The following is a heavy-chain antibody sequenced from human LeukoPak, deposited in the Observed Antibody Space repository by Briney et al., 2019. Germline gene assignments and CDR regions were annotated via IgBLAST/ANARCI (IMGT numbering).Heavy chain of an antibody. V-gene: IGHV3-23*01. D-gene: IGHD3-10*01. CDR2: IGDSGGST. Sequence: PGGSLRLSCAASGFSFSSYAMNWVRQAPGKGLEWVSAIGDSGGSTFYADSVKGRFTISRDNSKNTLYLQMNSLRAEDTALYYCAKSNITMVRGYPIFDYWGQGTLVTVSS. CDR3: AKSNITMVRGYPIFDY. CDR1: GFSFSSYA. J-gene: IGHJ4*02.